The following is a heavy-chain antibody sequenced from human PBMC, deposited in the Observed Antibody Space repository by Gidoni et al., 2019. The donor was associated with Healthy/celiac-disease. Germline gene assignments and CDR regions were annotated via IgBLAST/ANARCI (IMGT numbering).Heavy chain of an antibody. J-gene: IGHJ4*02. Sequence: QVQLVESGGGVVQPGRSLRLSCAASGFTFSSYGMHWVRQAPGKGLEWVAVISYDGSNKYYADSVKGRFTISRDNSKNTLYLQMNSLRAEDTAVYYCAKEANTGGFDYWGQGTLVTVSS. CDR3: AKEANTGGFDY. CDR2: ISYDGSNK. V-gene: IGHV3-30*18. CDR1: GFTFSSYG. D-gene: IGHD4-17*01.